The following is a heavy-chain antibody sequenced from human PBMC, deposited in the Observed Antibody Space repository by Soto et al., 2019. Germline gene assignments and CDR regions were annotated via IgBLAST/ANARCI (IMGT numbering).Heavy chain of an antibody. V-gene: IGHV4-4*09. J-gene: IGHJ5*02. CDR1: GGSISNDY. CDR3: ARAYYDRSGYAVDP. D-gene: IGHD3-22*01. Sequence: SETLSLTCSVSGGSISNDYWTWIRQPPGKGLEWIGYIYKGGSINYNPSLKSRVTISVDTSNNQFSLKLSSVTAADTAVYYCARAYYDRSGYAVDPWGQGTLVTVSS. CDR2: IYKGGSI.